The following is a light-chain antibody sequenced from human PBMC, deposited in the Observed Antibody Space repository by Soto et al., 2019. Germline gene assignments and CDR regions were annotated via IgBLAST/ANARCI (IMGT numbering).Light chain of an antibody. J-gene: IGLJ1*01. CDR1: SSDVGGYNY. Sequence: QSALTQPASVSGSPGQSITISCTGTSSDVGGYNYVSWYQQHPGKAPKLMIYDVSNRPSGVSNRFSGSKSGNTASLTISGLPAEDEDDYYCSSYTSSSTLVFGTGTKLTVL. CDR2: DVS. V-gene: IGLV2-14*01. CDR3: SSYTSSSTLV.